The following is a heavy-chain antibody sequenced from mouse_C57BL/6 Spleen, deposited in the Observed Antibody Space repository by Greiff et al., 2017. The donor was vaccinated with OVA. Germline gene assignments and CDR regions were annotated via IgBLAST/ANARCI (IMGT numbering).Heavy chain of an antibody. CDR2: VDPNSGGT. CDR3: AGDYYGRSPRDY. D-gene: IGHD1-1*01. V-gene: IGHV1-72*01. CDR1: GYTFTSYW. Sequence: QVQLQQPGAELVKPGASVKLSCKASGYTFTSYWMHWVKQRPGRGLEWIGRVDPNSGGTKYNEKFKSKATLTVDNPTSTAYMQLISLTSEDSSVYYCAGDYYGRSPRDYWGQGTTLTVSS. J-gene: IGHJ2*01.